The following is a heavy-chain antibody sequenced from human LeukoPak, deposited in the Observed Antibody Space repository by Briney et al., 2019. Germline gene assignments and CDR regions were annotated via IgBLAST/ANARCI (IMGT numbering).Heavy chain of an antibody. CDR3: AREEVPHGFDI. CDR1: GGSISTYY. Sequence: SETLSLTCTVSGGSISTYYWSWIRQPPGKVLEYIGYIYYSGSTNYNPSLKSRVTMSLDTSKNRFSLKLSSVTAADTAVYYCAREEVPHGFDIWGQGTMVTVSS. J-gene: IGHJ3*02. V-gene: IGHV4-59*01. CDR2: IYYSGST.